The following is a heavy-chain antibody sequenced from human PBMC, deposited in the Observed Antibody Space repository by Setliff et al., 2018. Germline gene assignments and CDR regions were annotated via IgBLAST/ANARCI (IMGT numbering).Heavy chain of an antibody. J-gene: IGHJ6*03. Sequence: SVKVSCKASGGTFSSYGISWARQAPGQGLEWMGGTIPIFGTTDYAQKFRGRVTIITDESTSTAFMQLSSLRSEDTAVYYCVREGVDSRSSTDYRYYMDVWGKGTTVTVSS. CDR2: TIPIFGTT. CDR3: VREGVDSRSSTDYRYYMDV. CDR1: GGTFSSYG. V-gene: IGHV1-69*05. D-gene: IGHD3-22*01.